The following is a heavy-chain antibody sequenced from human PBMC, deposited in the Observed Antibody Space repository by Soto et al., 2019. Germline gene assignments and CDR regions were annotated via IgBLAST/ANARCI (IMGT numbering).Heavy chain of an antibody. CDR1: GDSVSRYY. CDR2: IYNSGST. CDR3: ARAPTYSYGSGTPYYFYAMDV. Sequence: ETLSLTCTVSGDSVSRYYWNWIRQPPGKGLEWIGYIYNSGSTNYNPSLKSRVTISVDTSKNQFSLTLTSVTAADTAVYYCARAPTYSYGSGTPYYFYAMDVWGQGTTVTVSS. D-gene: IGHD3-10*01. J-gene: IGHJ6*02. V-gene: IGHV4-59*02.